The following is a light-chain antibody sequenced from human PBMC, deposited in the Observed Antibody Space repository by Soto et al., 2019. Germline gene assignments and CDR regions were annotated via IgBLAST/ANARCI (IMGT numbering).Light chain of an antibody. CDR1: QSISSW. Sequence: DIQMTQSPSTLSASVGDRVTITCRASQSISSWLAWYQQKPGKAPKLLIYDASSLESGVPSRFSGSGSGTELTLTISSLQLYDFSTYYCQQYNIYPLTFGGVSRGEIK. V-gene: IGKV1-5*01. J-gene: IGKJ4*01. CDR3: QQYNIYPLT. CDR2: DAS.